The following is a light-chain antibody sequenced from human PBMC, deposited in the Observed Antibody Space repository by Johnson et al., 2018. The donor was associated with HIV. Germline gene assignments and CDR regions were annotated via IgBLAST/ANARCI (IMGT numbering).Light chain of an antibody. CDR1: SSNVGSSF. V-gene: IGLV1-51*01. CDR3: GTWDSSLSAYV. Sequence: QSALTQPPSVSAAPGQKVTISCSGSSSNVGSSFVSWYRQVPGTAPKLLIYENNKRPSGIPDQFSGSKSGTSATLGITGLQTGDEADYYCGTWDSSLSAYVFGTGTKVTVL. J-gene: IGLJ1*01. CDR2: ENN.